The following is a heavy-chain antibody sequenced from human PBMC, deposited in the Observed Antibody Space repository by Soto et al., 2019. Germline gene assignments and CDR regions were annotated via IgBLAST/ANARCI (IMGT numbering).Heavy chain of an antibody. V-gene: IGHV1-18*01. Sequence: QVQLLQSGGEVKKPGASVKVSCNSSDYTFTYYGINWVRRAPGQGLEWMGWISGYNGNTKYAQKFQDRVTMSADTSTRTAYMEMRSLTSDDTAVYCAATGGHYFGLDVWGQGTTVTVSS. J-gene: IGHJ6*02. CDR3: ATGGHYFGLDV. D-gene: IGHD2-8*02. CDR2: ISGYNGNT. CDR1: DYTFTYYG.